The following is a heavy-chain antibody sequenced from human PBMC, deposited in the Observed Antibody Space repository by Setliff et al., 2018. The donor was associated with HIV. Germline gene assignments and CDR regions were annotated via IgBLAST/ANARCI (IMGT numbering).Heavy chain of an antibody. CDR2: IDNSGNT. D-gene: IGHD5-12*01. CDR3: ARSTPSVGYISEH. J-gene: IGHJ4*02. Sequence: CAVSGVSISAYFWSWIRQSPEKGLEWIGYIDNSGNTNYSPSLKSRITISRDTSKNQFSLKLNSVTAADAAVYYCARSTPSVGYISEHWGQGTLVTVS. CDR1: GVSISAYF. V-gene: IGHV4-59*01.